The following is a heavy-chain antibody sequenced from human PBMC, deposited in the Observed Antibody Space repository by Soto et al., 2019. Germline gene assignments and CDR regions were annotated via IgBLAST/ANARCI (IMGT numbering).Heavy chain of an antibody. D-gene: IGHD3-22*01. CDR1: GFTFSIYA. J-gene: IGHJ4*02. CDR3: AKDAPGSGWLSDY. CDR2: IGGSGGGT. Sequence: LRLACAASGFTFSIYAMSWVRQARGKGLEWVSTIGGSGGGTTYADFVRGRFTVSRDNSRNTLYLQMNSLRAEDTAIYYCAKDAPGSGWLSDYWGRGXLVTVYS. V-gene: IGHV3-23*01.